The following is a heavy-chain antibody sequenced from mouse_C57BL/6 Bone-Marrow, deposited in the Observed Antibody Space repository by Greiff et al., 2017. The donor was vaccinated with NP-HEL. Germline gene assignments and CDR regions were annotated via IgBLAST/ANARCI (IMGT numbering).Heavy chain of an antibody. Sequence: VQLQQSGPELVKPGASVKISCKASGYAFSSSWMNWVKQRPGKGLEWIGRIYPGDGDTNYNGKVKGKATLTADKSSSTAYMQLSSLTSEDSAVYFCARRQLRLPYYFDYWGQGTTLTVSS. D-gene: IGHD3-2*02. CDR1: GYAFSSSW. J-gene: IGHJ2*01. V-gene: IGHV1-82*01. CDR2: IYPGDGDT. CDR3: ARRQLRLPYYFDY.